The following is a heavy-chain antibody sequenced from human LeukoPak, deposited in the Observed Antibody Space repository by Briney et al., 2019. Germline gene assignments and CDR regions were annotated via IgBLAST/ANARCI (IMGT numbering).Heavy chain of an antibody. CDR2: ISYDGSNK. CDR1: GFTFSSYA. D-gene: IGHD2-2*02. Sequence: GGSLRLSCAASGFTFSSYAMHWVRQAPGKGLEWVAVISYDGSNKYYADSVKGRFTISRDNSKNTLYLQMNSLRAEDTAVYYCARAPSAHYCSSTSCYTGILYFQHWGQGTLVTVSS. V-gene: IGHV3-30-3*01. CDR3: ARAPSAHYCSSTSCYTGILYFQH. J-gene: IGHJ1*01.